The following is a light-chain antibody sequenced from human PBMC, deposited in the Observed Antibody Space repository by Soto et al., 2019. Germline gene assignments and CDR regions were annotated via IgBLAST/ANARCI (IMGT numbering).Light chain of an antibody. J-gene: IGKJ1*01. V-gene: IGKV2-30*01. CDR3: VQVTHLPWT. Sequence: DVVMTQSPLSLPVTLGQPASISCRSSQSLVYSDGNTYLNWFQQRPGQSPRRLIYKVSNRDSGVPDRFSGSGSGTDFTLKISRVEAEDVGVYYCVQVTHLPWTFGQGTKVEIK. CDR2: KVS. CDR1: QSLVYSDGNTY.